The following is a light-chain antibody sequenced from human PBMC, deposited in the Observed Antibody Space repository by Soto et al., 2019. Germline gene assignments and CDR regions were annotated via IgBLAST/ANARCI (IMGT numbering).Light chain of an antibody. CDR1: SSNIGSNT. Sequence: QSVLTQPPSASGTPGQRVTISCSGSSSNIGSNTVNWYQQLPGTAPKLLIYSNNQRPSGVPDRFSGSKSGSSASPAIIWLQSDDEADYYCAAWDDSLNGYVFGTGTKVTVL. CDR2: SNN. J-gene: IGLJ1*01. CDR3: AAWDDSLNGYV. V-gene: IGLV1-44*01.